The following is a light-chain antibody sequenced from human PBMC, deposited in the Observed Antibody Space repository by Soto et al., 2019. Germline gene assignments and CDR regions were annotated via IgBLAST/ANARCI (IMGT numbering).Light chain of an antibody. CDR3: QQYLRSPVT. CDR1: QSVSNNY. J-gene: IGKJ2*01. V-gene: IGKV3-20*01. Sequence: IVLTQSPGILSLSPGERATLSCRASQSVSNNYLAWYQQKPGQAPRLLIYGASSRATGIPDRFSGSGSGTDFTLTISRLEPEDFAVYYCQQYLRSPVTFGQGTKLEIK. CDR2: GAS.